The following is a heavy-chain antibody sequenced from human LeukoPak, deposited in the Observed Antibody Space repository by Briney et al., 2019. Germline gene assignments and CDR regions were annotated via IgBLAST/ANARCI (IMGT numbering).Heavy chain of an antibody. CDR1: GYSFTSYW. V-gene: IGHV5-10-1*01. CDR2: IDPSDSYT. CDR3: ARVWYYDSSGYPSGNPPHFDY. Sequence: PGESLKISSKGSGYSFTSYWISWVRQMPGKGLEWMGRIDPSDSYTNYSPSFQGHVTISADKSISTAYLQWSSLKASDTAMYYCARVWYYDSSGYPSGNPPHFDYWGQGTLVTVSS. J-gene: IGHJ4*02. D-gene: IGHD3-22*01.